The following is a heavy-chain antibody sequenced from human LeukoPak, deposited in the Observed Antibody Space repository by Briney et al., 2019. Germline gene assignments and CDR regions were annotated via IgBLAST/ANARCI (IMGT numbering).Heavy chain of an antibody. V-gene: IGHV3-7*01. J-gene: IGHJ4*02. CDR3: ARELMVETVYHFDY. CDR2: INQDASEI. D-gene: IGHD2-8*01. Sequence: GSLRLSCAASGFTFSTYWMNWYRQAPGKGLEWVGNINQDASEINYVDSVRGRFTISSDNAKNSLHLQMNSLRAEDTALYYCARELMVETVYHFDYWGQGTLVTVSS. CDR1: GFTFSTYW.